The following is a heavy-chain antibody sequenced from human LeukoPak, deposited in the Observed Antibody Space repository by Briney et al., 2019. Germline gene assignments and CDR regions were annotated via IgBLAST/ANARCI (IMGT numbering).Heavy chain of an antibody. CDR1: GGTFSSYA. D-gene: IGHD1-1*01. CDR3: ARATGTTLYYYYGMDV. CDR2: IIPIFGTA. J-gene: IGHJ6*02. V-gene: IGHV1-69*01. Sequence: ASVKLSCKASGGTFSSYAISWVRQAPGQGLEWMGGIIPIFGTANYAQKFQGRVTITADESTSTAYMELSSLRSEDTAVYYCARATGTTLYYYYGMDVWGQGTTVTVSS.